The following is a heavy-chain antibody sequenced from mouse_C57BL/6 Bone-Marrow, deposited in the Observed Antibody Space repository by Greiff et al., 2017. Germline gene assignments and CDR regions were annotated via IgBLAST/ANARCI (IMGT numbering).Heavy chain of an antibody. CDR3: AIRLLYDGYDAMDY. CDR2: INPYNGGT. Sequence: EVKLVESGPVLVKPGASVKMSCKASGYTFTDYYMNWVKQSHGKSLEWIGVINPYNGGTSYNQKFKGKATLTVDKSSSTAYMELNSLTSEDSAVYSCAIRLLYDGYDAMDYWGQGTSVTVSS. J-gene: IGHJ4*01. CDR1: GYTFTDYY. V-gene: IGHV1-19*01. D-gene: IGHD2-3*01.